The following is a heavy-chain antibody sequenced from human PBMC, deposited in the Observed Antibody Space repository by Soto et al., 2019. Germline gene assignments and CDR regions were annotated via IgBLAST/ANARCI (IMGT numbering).Heavy chain of an antibody. D-gene: IGHD1-1*01. CDR3: ARSTSLGGLAV. CDR1: GFSFSTYS. J-gene: IGHJ6*02. V-gene: IGHV3-21*01. Sequence: GSLRLSCIASGFSFSTYSMNWVRQAPGKGLEWVSSIRRSGDYTYYADSLKGRFTISRDNAKNSLSLQMISLRAEDTAVYYCARSTSLGGLAVWGQGTTVTVSS. CDR2: IRRSGDYT.